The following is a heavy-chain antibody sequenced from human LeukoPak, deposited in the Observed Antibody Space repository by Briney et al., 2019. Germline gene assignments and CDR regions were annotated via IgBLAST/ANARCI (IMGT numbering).Heavy chain of an antibody. CDR2: INPNSGGT. CDR1: GYTFTGYY. D-gene: IGHD4-17*01. CDR3: ARVLSVTRGSYFDY. Sequence: ASVKVSCKASGYTFTGYYMHWVRQAPGQGLERMGWINPNSGGTNYAQKFQGRVTMTRDTSISTAYMELSRLRSDDTAVYYCARVLSVTRGSYFDYWGQGTLVTVSS. J-gene: IGHJ4*02. V-gene: IGHV1-2*02.